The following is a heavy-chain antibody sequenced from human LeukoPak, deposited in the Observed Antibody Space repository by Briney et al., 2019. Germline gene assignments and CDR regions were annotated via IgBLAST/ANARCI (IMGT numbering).Heavy chain of an antibody. V-gene: IGHV3-23*01. Sequence: GGSLRLSCAASGFTFTTYAMSWVRQAPGKGLEWVSAISFGGGSSTYYADSVKGRFTISRDNSKNTVYLQMDSLRVEDTAQYFCARINCSGGTCYDYFDDWGQGTLVTVSS. CDR1: GFTFTTYA. CDR2: ISFGGGSST. CDR3: ARINCSGGTCYDYFDD. D-gene: IGHD2-15*01. J-gene: IGHJ4*02.